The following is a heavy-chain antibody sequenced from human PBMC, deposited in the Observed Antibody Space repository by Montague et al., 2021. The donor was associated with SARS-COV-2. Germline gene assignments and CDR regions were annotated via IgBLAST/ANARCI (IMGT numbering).Heavy chain of an antibody. Sequence: SLRLSCAASGFTFSSYSMNWVRQAPGKGLEWVSSISSSSSYIYYADSVKGRFTISRDSAKNSLYLQMNSLGAKDTAVYYCARDPYYDILTGYYNYWGQGTLVTVSS. CDR3: ARDPYYDILTGYYNY. D-gene: IGHD3-9*01. CDR1: GFTFSSYS. CDR2: ISSSSSYI. J-gene: IGHJ4*02. V-gene: IGHV3-21*01.